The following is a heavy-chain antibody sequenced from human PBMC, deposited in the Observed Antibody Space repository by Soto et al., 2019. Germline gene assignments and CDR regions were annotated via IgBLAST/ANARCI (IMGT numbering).Heavy chain of an antibody. V-gene: IGHV4-39*01. CDR2: IYYSGST. CDR3: ARHKRGSSGYYYYYYMDV. CDR1: GGSISSSSYY. Sequence: SETLSLTCTVSGGSISSSSYYWGWIRQPPGKGLEWIGSIYYSGSTYYNPSLKSRVTISVDTSKNQFSLKLSSVTAADTAVYYCARHKRGSSGYYYYYYMDVWGKGTTVTVYS. J-gene: IGHJ6*03. D-gene: IGHD5-12*01.